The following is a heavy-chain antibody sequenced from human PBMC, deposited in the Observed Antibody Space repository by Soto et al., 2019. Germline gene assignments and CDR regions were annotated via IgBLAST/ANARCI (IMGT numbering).Heavy chain of an antibody. V-gene: IGHV4-59*01. CDR2: VYHTGAT. Sequence: SETLSLTCTVSGASISSSYWSWIRQSPERGLYWIAYVYHTGATNYNPSLKSRVTISLDTSKGQFSLNLTSLTTADTAVYFCARGGNRYSNVASGVGGFDFWGQGSLVTVSS. CDR3: ARGGNRYSNVASGVGGFDF. J-gene: IGHJ4*02. CDR1: GASISSSY. D-gene: IGHD5-12*01.